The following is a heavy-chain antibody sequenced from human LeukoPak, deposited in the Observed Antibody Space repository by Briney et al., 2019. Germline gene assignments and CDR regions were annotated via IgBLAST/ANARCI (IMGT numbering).Heavy chain of an antibody. CDR1: GFTFSSYS. CDR2: ISGSAHKI. CDR3: AGRVTGYSSGYVY. D-gene: IGHD5-18*01. Sequence: GGSLRLSCAASGFTFSSYSMNWVRQAPGKGLEWVSVISGSAHKIRYADSVKGRFTISRGNSENIVYLQMNNLRAEDTAVYYCAGRVTGYSSGYVYWGQGTLVTVSS. J-gene: IGHJ4*02. V-gene: IGHV3-23*01.